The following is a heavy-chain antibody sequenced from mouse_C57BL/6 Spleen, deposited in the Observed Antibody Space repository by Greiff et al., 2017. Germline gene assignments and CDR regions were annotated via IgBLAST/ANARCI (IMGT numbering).Heavy chain of an antibody. Sequence: QVQLQQPGAELVKPGASVKLSCTASGFTFTSYWMHWVRQRPGQGLEWIGMIHPNSGSTNYTAKFKSKATLTVDTSSSTAYMQLSSLTSEDSAVSDGARADSNYGWYAYWGQGTPVTVSA. CDR2: IHPNSGST. CDR3: ARADSNYGWYAY. D-gene: IGHD2-5*01. J-gene: IGHJ3*01. V-gene: IGHV1-64*01. CDR1: GFTFTSYW.